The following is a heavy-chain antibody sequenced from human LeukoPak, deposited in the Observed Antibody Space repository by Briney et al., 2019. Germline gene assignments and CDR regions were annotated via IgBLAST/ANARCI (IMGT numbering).Heavy chain of an antibody. V-gene: IGHV3-48*01. CDR3: AREAEQQLVRVPNYYYMDV. J-gene: IGHJ6*03. D-gene: IGHD6-13*01. CDR2: ISSSSSTI. Sequence: GGSLRLPCAASGFTFSSYSMNWVRQAPGTALEWVSYISSSSSTIYYADSVKARFTISRDSANNSLYLQMNSLRAEDTAVYYCAREAEQQLVRVPNYYYMDVWGKGTTVTVSS. CDR1: GFTFSSYS.